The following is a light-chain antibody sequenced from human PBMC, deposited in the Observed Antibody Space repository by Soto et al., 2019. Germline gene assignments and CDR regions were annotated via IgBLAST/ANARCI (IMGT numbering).Light chain of an antibody. V-gene: IGLV2-11*01. CDR2: DVS. CDR3: CSYAGSYTNYV. CDR1: SSDVGGYNY. J-gene: IGLJ1*01. Sequence: QSALTQPRSVSGSPGQSVTISCTGTSSDVGGYNYVSWYQQHPGKAPKLMIYDVSKRPSGVPDRFSGSKSGNTASLTISVLQAEDEADYYCCSYAGSYTNYVFGTGTKVTVL.